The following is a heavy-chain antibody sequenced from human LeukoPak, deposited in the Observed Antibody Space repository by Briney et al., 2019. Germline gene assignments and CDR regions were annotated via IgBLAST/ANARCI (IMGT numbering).Heavy chain of an antibody. Sequence: GGSLRLSCAASGFTFSSYDMHWVRQATGKGLEWVSAIGTAGDTYYPGSVKGRFTIPRENAKNSLNLQMNSLRAGDTAVYYCARGAYYYGSGRAPSGMDVWGQGTTVTVSS. D-gene: IGHD3-10*01. V-gene: IGHV3-13*01. J-gene: IGHJ6*02. CDR3: ARGAYYYGSGRAPSGMDV. CDR1: GFTFSSYD. CDR2: IGTAGDT.